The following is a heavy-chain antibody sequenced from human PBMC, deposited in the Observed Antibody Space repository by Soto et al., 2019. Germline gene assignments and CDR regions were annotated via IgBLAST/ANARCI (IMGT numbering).Heavy chain of an antibody. CDR2: IYYSGST. V-gene: IGHV4-61*01. CDR1: GGSVSSGSYY. J-gene: IGHJ3*02. CDR3: ARVGTMIVAIHI. D-gene: IGHD3-22*01. Sequence: SETLSLTCTVSGGSVSSGSYYWSWIRQPPGKGLEWIGYIYYSGSTNYNPSLKSRVTISVDTSKNQFSLKLSSVTAADTAVYYCARVGTMIVAIHIWGQGTMVTVSS.